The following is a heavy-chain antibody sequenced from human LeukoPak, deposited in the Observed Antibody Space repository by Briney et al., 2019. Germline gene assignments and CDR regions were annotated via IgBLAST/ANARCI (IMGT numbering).Heavy chain of an antibody. CDR1: GGSISSYY. J-gene: IGHJ3*02. D-gene: IGHD3-16*01. Sequence: SETLSLTCTVSGGSISSYYWSWIRQPPGKGLEWIGYIYYSGSTNYNPSLKSRVTISVDTSKNQFSLKLSSVTAADTAVYYCAREAVTLAAFDIWGQGTMVTVSP. CDR3: AREAVTLAAFDI. V-gene: IGHV4-59*12. CDR2: IYYSGST.